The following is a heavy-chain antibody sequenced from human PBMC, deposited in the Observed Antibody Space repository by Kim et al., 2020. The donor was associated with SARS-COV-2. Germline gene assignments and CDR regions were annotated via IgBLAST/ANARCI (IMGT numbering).Heavy chain of an antibody. V-gene: IGHV1-18*01. CDR3: AAPIAAAASYYYYGMDV. J-gene: IGHJ6*02. CDR2: ISAYNGNT. D-gene: IGHD6-13*01. CDR1: GYTFTSYG. Sequence: ASVKVSCKASGYTFTSYGISWVRQAPGQGLEWMGWISAYNGNTNYAQKPQGRVTMTTDTSTSTAYMELRSLRSDDTAVYYCAAPIAAAASYYYYGMDVWGQGTTVTVSS.